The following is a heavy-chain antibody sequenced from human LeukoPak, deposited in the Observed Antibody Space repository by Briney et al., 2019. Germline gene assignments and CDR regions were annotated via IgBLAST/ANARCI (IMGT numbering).Heavy chain of an antibody. Sequence: SETLSLTCTASGGSISSSNWWSWVRQPPGKGLEWIGEIYHSGSTNYNPSLKSRVTISVDKSKNQFSLKLSSVTAADTAVYYCARRVAAAGSTFDPWGQGTLVTVSS. V-gene: IGHV4-4*02. CDR3: ARRVAAAGSTFDP. CDR2: IYHSGST. CDR1: GGSISSSNW. J-gene: IGHJ5*02. D-gene: IGHD6-13*01.